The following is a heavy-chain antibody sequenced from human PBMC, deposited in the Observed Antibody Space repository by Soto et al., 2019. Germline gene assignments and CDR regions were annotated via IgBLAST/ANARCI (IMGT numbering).Heavy chain of an antibody. D-gene: IGHD2-8*01. V-gene: IGHV3-11*01. J-gene: IGHJ6*02. Sequence: QVHLVESGGDLVKPGGSLRLSCAASGFTFSDYYMNWIRQAPGKGLDWVSSISSRDNTIYYADSVQGRFTISRDNAKNSLCRRMNTLTAEAPAVYYCARTYAGYPPLYCGMDVGGQRTHVTASS. CDR3: ARTYAGYPPLYCGMDV. CDR2: ISSRDNTI. CDR1: GFTFSDYY.